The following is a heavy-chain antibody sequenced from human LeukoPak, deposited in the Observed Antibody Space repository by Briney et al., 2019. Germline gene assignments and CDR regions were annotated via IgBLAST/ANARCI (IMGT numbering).Heavy chain of an antibody. CDR2: ISGSGINT. J-gene: IGHJ4*02. D-gene: IGHD3-22*01. CDR3: AKESYDSRGSTVYDY. Sequence: GGSLRLSCAASGFTFNSYAMSWVRQAPGKGLKWVSGISGSGINTYYADSVKGRFTISRDNSKNTLYLQMNSLRAEDTAVYYCAKESYDSRGSTVYDYWGQGTLVTVSS. V-gene: IGHV3-23*01. CDR1: GFTFNSYA.